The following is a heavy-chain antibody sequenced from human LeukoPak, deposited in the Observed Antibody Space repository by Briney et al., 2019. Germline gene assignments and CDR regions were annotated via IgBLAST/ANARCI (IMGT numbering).Heavy chain of an antibody. CDR1: GFTVSTHY. CDR2: TSGSGSST. J-gene: IGHJ4*02. Sequence: PGGSLRLSCAASGFTVSTHYMSWVRQAPGKGLEWVSSTSGSGSSTYYADSVKGRFTISRDNSKNTLYLQMNSLRVEDTAIYYCAKLGGSGKAYWGQGTLVTVSS. D-gene: IGHD3-10*01. CDR3: AKLGGSGKAY. V-gene: IGHV3-23*01.